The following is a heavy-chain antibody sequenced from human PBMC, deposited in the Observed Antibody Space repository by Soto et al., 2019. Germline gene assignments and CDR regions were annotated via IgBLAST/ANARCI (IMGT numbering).Heavy chain of an antibody. J-gene: IGHJ6*02. CDR2: IYYSGST. Sequence: SETLSLTCTVSGGSISSGDYYWSWIRQPPGKGLEWIGYIYYSGSTYYNPSLKSRVTISVDTSKNQFSLKLSSVTVADTAVYYCARAPPGAFGMDVWGQGTTVTVSS. D-gene: IGHD3-10*01. V-gene: IGHV4-30-4*01. CDR3: ARAPPGAFGMDV. CDR1: GGSISSGDYY.